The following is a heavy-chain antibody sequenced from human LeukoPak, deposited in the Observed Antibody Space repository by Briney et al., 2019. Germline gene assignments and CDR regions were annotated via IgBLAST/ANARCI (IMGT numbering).Heavy chain of an antibody. Sequence: RPSGTLSLTCAVSGGSISSRNWWSWVRQPPGKGLEWIGEIYHSGSTNYNPSLRTRVTISVDKSKNQFSLKLSSVTAADTAVYYCARASHDYGDYSHFDYWGQGTLVTVSS. V-gene: IGHV4-4*02. CDR2: IYHSGST. J-gene: IGHJ4*02. CDR1: GGSISSRNW. D-gene: IGHD4-17*01. CDR3: ARASHDYGDYSHFDY.